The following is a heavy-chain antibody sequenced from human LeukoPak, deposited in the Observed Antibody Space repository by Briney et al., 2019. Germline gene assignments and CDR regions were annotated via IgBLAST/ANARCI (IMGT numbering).Heavy chain of an antibody. D-gene: IGHD6-6*01. Sequence: GASVKVSCKASGYTFTSYGISWVRQAPGQGLEWMGGIIPIFGTANYAQKFQGRVTITADESTSTAYMELSSLRSEDTAVYYCARADFRRMAARTHYYYYYMDVWGKGTTVTVSS. V-gene: IGHV1-69*13. CDR3: ARADFRRMAARTHYYYYYMDV. CDR1: GYTFTSYG. CDR2: IIPIFGTA. J-gene: IGHJ6*03.